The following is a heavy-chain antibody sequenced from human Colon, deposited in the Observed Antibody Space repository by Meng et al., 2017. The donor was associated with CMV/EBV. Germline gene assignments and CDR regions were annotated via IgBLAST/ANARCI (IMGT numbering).Heavy chain of an antibody. CDR2: IYAGGRST. CDR1: GFTFSNHA. Sequence: GESLKISCAGSGFTFSNHAMSWVRQAPGKGVEWVSVIYAGGRSTYFADSVKGRFTISRDDSKNTLYLEMNSLRAEDTAVYYCAKGSLEWLYYGMDVWGQGTTVTVSS. V-gene: IGHV3-23*03. D-gene: IGHD3-3*01. CDR3: AKGSLEWLYYGMDV. J-gene: IGHJ6*02.